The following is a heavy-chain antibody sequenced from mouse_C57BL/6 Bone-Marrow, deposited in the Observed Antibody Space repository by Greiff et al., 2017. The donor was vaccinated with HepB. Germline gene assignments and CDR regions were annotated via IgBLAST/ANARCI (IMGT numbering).Heavy chain of an antibody. D-gene: IGHD2-1*01. CDR1: GYTFTDYY. V-gene: IGHV1-19*01. CDR3: ASHGNSGMDY. CDR2: INPYNGGT. J-gene: IGHJ4*01. Sequence: EVMLVESGPVLVKPGASVKMSCKASGYTFTDYYMNWVKQSHGKSLEWIGVINPYNGGTSYNQKFKGKATLTVDKSSSTAYMELNSLTSEDSAVYYCASHGNSGMDYWGQGTSVTVSS.